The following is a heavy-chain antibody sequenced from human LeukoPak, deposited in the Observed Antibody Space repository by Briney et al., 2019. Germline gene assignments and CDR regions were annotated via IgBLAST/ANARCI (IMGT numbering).Heavy chain of an antibody. Sequence: PGGSLRLSCAASGFTFSSYSMNWVRQAPGKGLERVSSISSSSSYIYYADSVKGRFTIFRDNAKNSLYLQMNSLRAEDTAVYYCARNTATAVVVPAATHFDYWGQGTLVTVSS. CDR3: ARNTATAVVVPAATHFDY. V-gene: IGHV3-21*01. CDR2: ISSSSSYI. D-gene: IGHD2-2*01. J-gene: IGHJ4*02. CDR1: GFTFSSYS.